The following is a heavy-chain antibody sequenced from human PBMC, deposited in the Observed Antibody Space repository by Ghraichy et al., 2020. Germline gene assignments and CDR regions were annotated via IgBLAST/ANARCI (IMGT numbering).Heavy chain of an antibody. J-gene: IGHJ6*02. CDR2: IDYSGST. CDR1: GGSISSYY. CDR3: ARAPAGRRGGYYYYYYGMDV. V-gene: IGHV4-59*01. D-gene: IGHD2-2*01. Sequence: SETLSLTCTVSGGSISSYYWSWIRQPPGKGLEWIGYIDYSGSTNYNPSLKSRVTISVDTSKNQFSLKLSSVTAAVTAVYYCARAPAGRRGGYYYYYYGMDVWGQGTTVTVSS.